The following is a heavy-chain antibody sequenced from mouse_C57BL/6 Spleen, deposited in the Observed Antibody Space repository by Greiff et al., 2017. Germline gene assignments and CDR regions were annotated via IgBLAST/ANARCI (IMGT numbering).Heavy chain of an antibody. CDR1: GFTFSDYG. Sequence: EVQLVESGGGLVKPGGSLKLSCAASGFTFSDYGMHWVRQAPEKGLEWVAYISSGSSTIYYADTVKGRFTISGDNAKNTLFLQMTSLRSEDTAMYYCARRHYGSSRYAMGYWGQGTSVTVSS. J-gene: IGHJ4*01. CDR3: ARRHYGSSRYAMGY. CDR2: ISSGSSTI. V-gene: IGHV5-17*01. D-gene: IGHD1-1*01.